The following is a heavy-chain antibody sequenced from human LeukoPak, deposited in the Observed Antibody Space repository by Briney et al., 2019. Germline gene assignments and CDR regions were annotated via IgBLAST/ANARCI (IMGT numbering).Heavy chain of an antibody. CDR1: GFIFRNFA. V-gene: IGHV3-21*01. J-gene: IGHJ5*02. CDR3: ARDGVGFDP. CDR2: VSSSGGTT. D-gene: IGHD3-16*01. Sequence: GGSLRLSCAASGFIFRNFAMSWVRQAPGKGLEWVSTVSSSGGTTDYADSVKGRFTISRDNAKNSLYLQMNSLRAEDTAVYYCARDGVGFDPWGQGTLVTVSS.